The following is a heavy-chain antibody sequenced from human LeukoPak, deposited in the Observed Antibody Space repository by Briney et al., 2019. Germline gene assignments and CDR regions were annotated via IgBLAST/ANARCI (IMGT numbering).Heavy chain of an antibody. CDR1: GGSISSYY. CDR2: IDTSGST. V-gene: IGHV4-4*07. J-gene: IGHJ5*02. D-gene: IGHD3-16*01. Sequence: PSETLSLTCTVSGGSISSYYWAWIRQPAGKGLEWIGRIDTSGSTKFNPSLKSRVSMSTDTSKNQLSLKLTSVTAADTAVYFCVAYSDSWFEHWGQGALVTVSS. CDR3: VAYSDSWFEH.